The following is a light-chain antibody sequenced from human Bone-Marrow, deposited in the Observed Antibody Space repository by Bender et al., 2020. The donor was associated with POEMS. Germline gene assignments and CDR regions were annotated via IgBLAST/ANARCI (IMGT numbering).Light chain of an antibody. CDR3: QTYDSRNLVV. CDR2: EDK. CDR1: SGSIASNY. Sequence: NFLLTQPHTVSESPGKTVSISCTRSSGSIASNYVQWYQQRPGSAPTTVIYEDKKRPSGVPDRFSGSIDISSKSASLTISGLQTEDEADYYCQTYDSRNLVVFGGGTKLTVL. V-gene: IGLV6-57*04. J-gene: IGLJ2*01.